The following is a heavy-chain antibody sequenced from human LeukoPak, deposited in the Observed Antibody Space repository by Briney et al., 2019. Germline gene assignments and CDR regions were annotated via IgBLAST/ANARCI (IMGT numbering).Heavy chain of an antibody. D-gene: IGHD5-24*01. CDR3: ARDAEMVTPYYYVMDV. Sequence: TLSLTCTVSGGSISSGGYYWSWIRQHPGKGLEWIGYIYYSGSTYYNPSLKSRVTISVDTSKNQFSLKLSSVTAADTAVYYCARDAEMVTPYYYVMDVWGQGTTVTVSS. CDR1: GGSISSGGYY. CDR2: IYYSGST. V-gene: IGHV4-31*03. J-gene: IGHJ6*02.